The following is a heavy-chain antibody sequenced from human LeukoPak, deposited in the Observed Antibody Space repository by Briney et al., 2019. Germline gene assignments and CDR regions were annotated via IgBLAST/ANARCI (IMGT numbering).Heavy chain of an antibody. J-gene: IGHJ4*02. V-gene: IGHV5-51*01. D-gene: IGHD6-19*01. CDR3: ARGDNSGWYFFDY. Sequence: GESLKISYKASGYSFTSHWIGWVRQMPGKGLGWMGIIYPGDSDTRYSPSFQGQVTISADKSISTAYLQWSTLQAPDTAMYYCARGDNSGWYFFDYWGQGTLVTVSS. CDR1: GYSFTSHW. CDR2: IYPGDSDT.